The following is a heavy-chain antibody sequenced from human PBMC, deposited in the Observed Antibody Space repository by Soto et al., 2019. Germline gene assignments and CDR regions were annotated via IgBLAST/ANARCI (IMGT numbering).Heavy chain of an antibody. CDR3: ARGDREDIAVVVGARPGEYGVDV. J-gene: IGHJ6*02. V-gene: IGHV1-46*01. Sequence: GASVKVSCKASGYTFTSYYMHWVRQAPGQGLEWMGIINPSGGSTSYAQKFQGRVTMTRDTSTSTVYMELSSLRYEDTAVYYCARGDREDIAVVVGARPGEYGVDVWGQGTTVTVSS. D-gene: IGHD2-15*01. CDR1: GYTFTSYY. CDR2: INPSGGST.